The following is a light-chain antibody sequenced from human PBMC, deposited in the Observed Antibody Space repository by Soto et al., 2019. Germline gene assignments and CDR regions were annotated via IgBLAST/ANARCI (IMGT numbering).Light chain of an antibody. CDR3: QQSYRTPAT. V-gene: IGKV1-39*01. CDR1: QSISGY. Sequence: DIQMTQSPSSLSASVGDRVSITCRASQSISGYLNWYQQRPGAAPKLLVFAATSLQSGVPTRFRGSGSGTVFTLTINSLRPEDFAIYYCQQSYRTPATFGQGKRLEI. J-gene: IGKJ5*01. CDR2: AAT.